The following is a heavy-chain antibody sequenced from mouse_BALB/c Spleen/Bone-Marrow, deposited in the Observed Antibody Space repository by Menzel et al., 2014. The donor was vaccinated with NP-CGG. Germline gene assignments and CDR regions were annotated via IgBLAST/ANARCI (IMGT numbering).Heavy chain of an antibody. CDR2: INSGGSDT. V-gene: IGHV5-9-1*01. Sequence: EVMLVDSGGGLVKPGGSLKLSCAASGFTFSSYAMSWVRQTPEKRLEWVAIINSGGSDTYYPDSVKGRFTISRDNDKNTLYLQMSSLRSEDTAMYYCARHGGGSSLWYFDVWGAGTTVTVSS. D-gene: IGHD1-1*01. J-gene: IGHJ1*01. CDR1: GFTFSSYA. CDR3: ARHGGGSSLWYFDV.